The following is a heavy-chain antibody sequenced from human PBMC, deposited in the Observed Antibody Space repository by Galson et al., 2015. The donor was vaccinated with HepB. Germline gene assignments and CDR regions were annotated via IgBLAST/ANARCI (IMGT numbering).Heavy chain of an antibody. V-gene: IGHV4-34*01. CDR3: ARGRGGWLQRYWYFDL. CDR2: INHSGST. J-gene: IGHJ2*01. CDR1: GGSFSGYY. D-gene: IGHD5-24*01. Sequence: TLSLTCAVYGGSFSGYYWSWIRQPPGKGLEWIGEINHSGSTNYNPSLKSRVTISVDTSKNQFSLKLSSVTAADTAVYYCARGRGGWLQRYWYFDLWGRGTLVTVSS.